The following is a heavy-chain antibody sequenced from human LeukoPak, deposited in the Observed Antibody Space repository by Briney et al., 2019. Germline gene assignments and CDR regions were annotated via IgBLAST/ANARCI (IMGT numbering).Heavy chain of an antibody. V-gene: IGHV4-59*01. CDR3: ARDSTPYSSGWYRDAFDI. CDR1: GGSISSYY. J-gene: IGHJ3*02. Sequence: SETLSLTCTVSGGSISSYYWSWIRQPPGKGLEWIGYIYCSGSTNYNPSLKSRVTISVDTSKNQFSLKLSSVTAADTAVYYCARDSTPYSSGWYRDAFDIWGQGTMVTVSS. CDR2: IYCSGST. D-gene: IGHD6-19*01.